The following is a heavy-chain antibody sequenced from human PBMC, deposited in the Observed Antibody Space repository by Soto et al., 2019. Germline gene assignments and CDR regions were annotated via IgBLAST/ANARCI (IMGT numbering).Heavy chain of an antibody. J-gene: IGHJ4*02. V-gene: IGHV1-2*02. CDR1: GYSFTGYQ. D-gene: IGHD6-19*01. Sequence: GASVKVSCKASGYSFTGYQMYWVRQAPGQGLEWMGWISPNSGDTNYAQKFQGRVTVTSDTSIRTVYMELSRLRSDDTAVYYCALPISVTDTFDYWGQGPLVTVSS. CDR2: ISPNSGDT. CDR3: ALPISVTDTFDY.